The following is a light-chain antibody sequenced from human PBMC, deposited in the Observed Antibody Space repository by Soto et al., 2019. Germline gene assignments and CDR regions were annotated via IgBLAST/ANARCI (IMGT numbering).Light chain of an antibody. CDR1: SSDVGGYKY. CDR3: SSYTSSSTRV. Sequence: QSALTQPASVSGSPGQSITISCTGTSSDVGGYKYVSWYQQHPGKAPTLMIYDIRNRPSGVSNRFSGSKSGNTASLTISGLQAEDEADYYCSSYTSSSTRVFGTGTKLTVL. V-gene: IGLV2-14*03. J-gene: IGLJ1*01. CDR2: DIR.